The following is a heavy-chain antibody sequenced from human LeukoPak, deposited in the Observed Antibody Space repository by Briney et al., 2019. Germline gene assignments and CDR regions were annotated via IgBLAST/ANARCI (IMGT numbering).Heavy chain of an antibody. CDR2: IYYSGST. V-gene: IGHV4-59*01. CDR1: GGSLSSYY. D-gene: IGHD3-3*01. Sequence: PSETLSLTCTVSGGSLSSYYWSWIRQPPGKGLEWIGYIYYSGSTNYNPSLKSRVTISVDTSKNQFSLKLSSVTAADMAVYYCARYDYDFWSGYRYFDYWGQGTLVTVSS. J-gene: IGHJ4*02. CDR3: ARYDYDFWSGYRYFDY.